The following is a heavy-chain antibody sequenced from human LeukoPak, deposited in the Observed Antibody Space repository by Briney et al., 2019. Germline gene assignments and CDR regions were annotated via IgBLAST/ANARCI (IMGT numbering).Heavy chain of an antibody. CDR3: AKHGGGRTDNYYYYGMDV. CDR2: ISGSGGST. CDR1: GFTFSSYA. Sequence: PGGSLRLSCAASGFTFSSYAMSWVRQAPGKGLEWVSAISGSGGSTYYADSVKGRFTISRDNSKNTLYLQMNSLRAEDTAVYYCAKHGGGRTDNYYYYGMDVWGQGTTVTVSS. D-gene: IGHD2-15*01. J-gene: IGHJ6*02. V-gene: IGHV3-23*01.